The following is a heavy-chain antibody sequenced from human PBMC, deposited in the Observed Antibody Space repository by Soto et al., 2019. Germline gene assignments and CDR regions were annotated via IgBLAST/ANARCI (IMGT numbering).Heavy chain of an antibody. CDR3: ARVAEMVTVTKGFYYYMDV. V-gene: IGHV1-69*02. J-gene: IGHJ6*03. D-gene: IGHD4-17*01. Sequence: QVQLVQSGAEVKKPGSSVKVSCKASGSTFSNYTISWVRQAPGQGLEWMGRIIPILGVANYAQKFQGRVTITADKSTSTVDMEMSSLRSEDTAVYYCARVAEMVTVTKGFYYYMDVWGEGTTFTVSS. CDR2: IIPILGVA. CDR1: GSTFSNYT.